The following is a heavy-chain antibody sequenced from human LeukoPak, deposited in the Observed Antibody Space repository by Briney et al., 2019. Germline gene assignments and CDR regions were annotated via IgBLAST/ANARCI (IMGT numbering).Heavy chain of an antibody. CDR2: IHYDGNT. J-gene: IGHJ4*02. CDR3: AGHSQNNYGYNY. Sequence: SETLSLTCTVSGGSISSSSYSWTWIRQPPGKGLEWIGSIHYDGNTYYKPSLKSRVTISVDTSKIQFSLRLSSATAADMATYYCAGHSQNNYGYNYWGQGTLVTVSS. V-gene: IGHV4-39*01. CDR1: GGSISSSSYS. D-gene: IGHD5-18*01.